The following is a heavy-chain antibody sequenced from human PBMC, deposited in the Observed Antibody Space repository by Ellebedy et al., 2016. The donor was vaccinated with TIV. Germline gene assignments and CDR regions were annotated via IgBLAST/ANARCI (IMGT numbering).Heavy chain of an antibody. V-gene: IGHV4-31*03. CDR2: IYYSGST. J-gene: IGHJ4*02. CDR3: ARLERRGYSYGPDDY. Sequence: SETLSLXXTVSGGSISSGGYYWSWIRQHPGKGLEWIGYIYYSGSTYYNPSLKSRVTISVDTSKNQFSLKLSSVTAADTAVYYCARLERRGYSYGPDDYWGQGTLVTVSS. D-gene: IGHD5-18*01. CDR1: GGSISSGGYY.